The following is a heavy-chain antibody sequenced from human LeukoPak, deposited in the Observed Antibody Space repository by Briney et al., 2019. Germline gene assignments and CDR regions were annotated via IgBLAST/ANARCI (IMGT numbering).Heavy chain of an antibody. Sequence: GGSLRLSCAASRFTFSSYVMGWVRQAPGKGLECVSAISGDGRSTYYADSVKGRFTISRDNSKNTLYLQMNSLRAEDTAVYYCAKDLVVGIAAAGTRYGMDVWGQGTTVTVSS. CDR2: ISGDGRST. D-gene: IGHD6-13*01. V-gene: IGHV3-23*01. CDR3: AKDLVVGIAAAGTRYGMDV. J-gene: IGHJ6*02. CDR1: RFTFSSYV.